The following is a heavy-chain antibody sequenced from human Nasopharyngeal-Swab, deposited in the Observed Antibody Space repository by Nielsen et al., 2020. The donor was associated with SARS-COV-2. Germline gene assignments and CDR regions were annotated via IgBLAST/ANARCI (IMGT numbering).Heavy chain of an antibody. CDR3: AKVGDGSGSYYRGYFDY. Sequence: WIRQPPGKGLEWVSAISGSGGSTYYADSVKGRFTISSDNSKNTLYLQMNSLRAEDTAVYYCAKVGDGSGSYYRGYFDYWGQGTLVTVSS. D-gene: IGHD3-10*01. CDR2: ISGSGGST. V-gene: IGHV3-23*01. J-gene: IGHJ4*02.